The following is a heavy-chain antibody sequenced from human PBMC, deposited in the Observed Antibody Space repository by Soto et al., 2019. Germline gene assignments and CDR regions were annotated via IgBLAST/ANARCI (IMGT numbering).Heavy chain of an antibody. CDR3: ARAVYFYDSSGYYSSYFDY. V-gene: IGHV1-3*01. D-gene: IGHD3-22*01. CDR1: GYTCTSYA. Sequence: ASVKICCKTSGYTCTSYAMHWGRQAPGQRLEWMGWINAGNGNTKYSQKFQGRVTITRDTSASTAYMELSSLRSEATAVYYCARAVYFYDSSGYYSSYFDYWGHGTLVTSPQ. CDR2: INAGNGNT. J-gene: IGHJ4*01.